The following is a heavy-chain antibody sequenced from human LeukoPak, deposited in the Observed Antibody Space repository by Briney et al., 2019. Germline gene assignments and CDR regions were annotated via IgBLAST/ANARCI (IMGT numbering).Heavy chain of an antibody. Sequence: SETLSLTCTVSGDSISSYFWSWIRQSPGKGLEWIGYTHYSGSTSYNPSLTSRVTISLDTPKNQFYLKLSSVTASDTAFYYCARDQRRDYGDYFDNWGQGTQVTVSS. CDR2: THYSGST. CDR3: ARDQRRDYGDYFDN. J-gene: IGHJ4*02. CDR1: GDSISSYF. V-gene: IGHV4-59*01. D-gene: IGHD3-16*01.